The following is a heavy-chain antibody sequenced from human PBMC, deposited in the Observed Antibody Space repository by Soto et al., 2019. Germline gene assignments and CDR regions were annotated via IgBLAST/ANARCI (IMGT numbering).Heavy chain of an antibody. J-gene: IGHJ3*02. CDR2: ISNTGNT. CDR3: ASGDPDYYASPGVFDI. CDR1: GGSISNFY. V-gene: IGHV4-59*13. Sequence: SETLSLTCGVSGGSISNFYCSWIRQSPGRGLEWIGYISNTGNTHYDPSLKGRFTIALDTSKNQFSLKLTSVTAADTAVYFCASGDPDYYASPGVFDIWGQGTMVTVPS. D-gene: IGHD3-22*01.